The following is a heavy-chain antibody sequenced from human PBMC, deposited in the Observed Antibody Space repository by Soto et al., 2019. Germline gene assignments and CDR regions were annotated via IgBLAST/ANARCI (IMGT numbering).Heavy chain of an antibody. V-gene: IGHV1-46*01. D-gene: IGHD2-15*01. J-gene: IGHJ6*02. Sequence: GASVKVSCKASGYTFTSYYMHWVRQAPGQGLEWMGIINPSGGSTSYAQKFQGRVTMTRDTSTSTVYMELSSLRSEDTAVYYCAREMGCSGGSCYYLWGGYYYYYYGMDVWGQGTTVTVSS. CDR3: AREMGCSGGSCYYLWGGYYYYYYGMDV. CDR2: INPSGGST. CDR1: GYTFTSYY.